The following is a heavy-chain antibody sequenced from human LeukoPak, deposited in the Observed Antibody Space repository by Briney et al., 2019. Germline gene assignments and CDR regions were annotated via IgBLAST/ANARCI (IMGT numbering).Heavy chain of an antibody. CDR3: ARDDTGQFDY. V-gene: IGHV3-9*01. CDR2: ISWNSGSI. J-gene: IGHJ4*02. CDR1: GFTFDDYA. Sequence: GGSLRLSCAASGFTFDDYAMHWVRQAPGKGLEWVSGISWNSGSIGYADSVKGRFTISRDNAKNSLYLQMNSLRAEDTAVYYCARDDTGQFDYWGQGTLVTVSS.